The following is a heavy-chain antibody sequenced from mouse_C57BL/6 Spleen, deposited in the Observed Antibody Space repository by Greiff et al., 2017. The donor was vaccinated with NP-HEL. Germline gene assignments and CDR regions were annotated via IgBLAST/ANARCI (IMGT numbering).Heavy chain of an antibody. J-gene: IGHJ3*01. D-gene: IGHD2-1*01. CDR1: GYTFTDYY. V-gene: IGHV1-26*01. Sequence: EVKVVESGPELVKPGASVKISCKASGYTFTDYYMNWVKQSHGKSLEWIGDINPNNGGTSYNQKFKGKATLTVDKSSRTAYMERRSLTSEDSAVYYCARTIYGNCAAYWGQGTLVTVSA. CDR2: INPNNGGT. CDR3: ARTIYGNCAAY.